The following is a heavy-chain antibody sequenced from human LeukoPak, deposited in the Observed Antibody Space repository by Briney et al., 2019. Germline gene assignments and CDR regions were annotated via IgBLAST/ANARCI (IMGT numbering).Heavy chain of an antibody. CDR1: GFTFSSYA. J-gene: IGHJ1*01. Sequence: GGSLRLSCAASGFTFSSYAMHWVRQAPGKGLEWVAVISNDGSNKYYADSVKGRFTISRDNSKNTLYLQMNSLRAEDTAVYYCTRAASDCSSTSCFTRYFQHWGQGTLVTVSS. CDR3: TRAASDCSSTSCFTRYFQH. CDR2: ISNDGSNK. V-gene: IGHV3-30-3*01. D-gene: IGHD2-2*01.